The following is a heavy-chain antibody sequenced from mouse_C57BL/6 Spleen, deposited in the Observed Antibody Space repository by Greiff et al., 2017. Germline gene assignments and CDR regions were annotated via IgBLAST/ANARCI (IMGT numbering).Heavy chain of an antibody. CDR3: ARGGWDENYAMDY. CDR1: GYAFSSSW. Sequence: QVQLKESGPELVKPGASVKISCKASGYAFSSSWMNWVKQRPGKGLEWIGRIYPGDGDTNYNGKFKGKATLTADKSSSTADMQLRSLTSEDSAVYFCARGGWDENYAMDYWGQGTSVTVSS. J-gene: IGHJ4*01. D-gene: IGHD4-1*01. V-gene: IGHV1-82*01. CDR2: IYPGDGDT.